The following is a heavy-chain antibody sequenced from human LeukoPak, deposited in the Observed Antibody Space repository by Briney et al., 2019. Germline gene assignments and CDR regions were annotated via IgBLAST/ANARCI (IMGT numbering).Heavy chain of an antibody. Sequence: GESLKISCKGSGYSFTGYWIGWVRQMPGKGLEWMGIIYPGDSDTRYSPSFQGQVTISADKSISTAYLQWSSLKASDTAMYYCARGGYFGSGSYYSFDYWGQGTLVTVSS. V-gene: IGHV5-51*01. CDR3: ARGGYFGSGSYYSFDY. CDR1: GYSFTGYW. D-gene: IGHD3-10*01. CDR2: IYPGDSDT. J-gene: IGHJ4*02.